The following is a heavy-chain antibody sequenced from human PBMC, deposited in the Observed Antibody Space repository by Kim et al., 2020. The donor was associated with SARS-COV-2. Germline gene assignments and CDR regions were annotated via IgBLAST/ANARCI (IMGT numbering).Heavy chain of an antibody. Sequence: SETLSLTCTVSGGSISSYYWSWIRHPPGTGLEWVWNIYYSGSTNSNPTLTRRVTISVDTSKNQFSLTLSSVTAADTAVYVCARVLTHTIFGVVIPHDFDYWGQGTLVTVSS. CDR2: IYYSGST. CDR3: ARVLTHTIFGVVIPHDFDY. J-gene: IGHJ4*02. V-gene: IGHV4-59*01. D-gene: IGHD3-3*01. CDR1: GGSISSYY.